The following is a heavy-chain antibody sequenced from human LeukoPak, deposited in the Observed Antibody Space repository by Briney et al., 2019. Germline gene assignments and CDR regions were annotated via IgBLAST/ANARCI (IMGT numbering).Heavy chain of an antibody. Sequence: ASVKVSCKASGYTFTSYGISWVRQAHGQVLEWMGWISAYNGNTNYAQKLQGRVTMTTDTSTSTAYMELRSLRSDDTAVYYCARDRPDYYDSSGYYRDNFDYWGQGTLVTVSS. CDR2: ISAYNGNT. V-gene: IGHV1-18*01. CDR1: GYTFTSYG. D-gene: IGHD3-22*01. CDR3: ARDRPDYYDSSGYYRDNFDY. J-gene: IGHJ4*02.